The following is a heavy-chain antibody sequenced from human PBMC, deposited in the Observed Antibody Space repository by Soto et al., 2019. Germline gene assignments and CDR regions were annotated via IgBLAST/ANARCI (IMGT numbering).Heavy chain of an antibody. V-gene: IGHV3-33*01. CDR1: GFTFSSYG. D-gene: IGHD3-3*01. CDR2: IWYDGSNK. J-gene: IGHJ4*02. CDR3: ARDFGHYDFWSGYTNHLGPFDY. Sequence: PGGSLRLSCAASGFTFSSYGMHWVRQAPGKGLEWVAVIWYDGSNKYYADSVKGRFTISRDNSKNTLYLQMNSLRAEDTAVYYCARDFGHYDFWSGYTNHLGPFDYWGQGTLVTVSS.